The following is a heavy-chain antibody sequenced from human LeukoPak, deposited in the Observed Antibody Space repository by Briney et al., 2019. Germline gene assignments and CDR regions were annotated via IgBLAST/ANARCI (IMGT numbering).Heavy chain of an antibody. J-gene: IGHJ4*02. D-gene: IGHD1-26*01. CDR3: ARGSYYAPYYFDY. CDR2: ISSGSNTI. V-gene: IGHV3-48*02. CDR1: GFTFSTYR. Sequence: QPGGSLRLSCAASGFTFSTYRMNWVRQAPGKGLEWXSYISSGSNTIFYADSVKGRFTISRDNAKNSLFLQVNSLRDEDTAVYYCARGSYYAPYYFDYWGQGTLVTVSS.